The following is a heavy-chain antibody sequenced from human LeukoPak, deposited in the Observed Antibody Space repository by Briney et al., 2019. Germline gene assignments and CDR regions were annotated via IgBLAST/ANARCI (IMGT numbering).Heavy chain of an antibody. V-gene: IGHV1-2*02. D-gene: IGHD3-10*01. CDR2: INPNSGGT. CDR1: GYTFTGYY. Sequence: GASVKVSCKASGYTFTGYYMRWVRQAPGQGLEWMGWINPNSGGTNYAQKFQGRVTMTRDTSISTAYMELSRLRSDDTAVYYCARGGFGEFQYYYYGMDVWGQGTTVTVSS. CDR3: ARGGFGEFQYYYYGMDV. J-gene: IGHJ6*02.